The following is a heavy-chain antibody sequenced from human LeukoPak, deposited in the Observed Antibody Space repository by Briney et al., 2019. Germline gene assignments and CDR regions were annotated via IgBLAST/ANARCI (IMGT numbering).Heavy chain of an antibody. V-gene: IGHV4-59*01. J-gene: IGHJ2*01. D-gene: IGHD4-17*01. Sequence: SETLSLTCTVSGGSISSYYWSWLRQPPGKGLEWIGYIYYSGSTNYNPSLTSRVTISVDTSKNQCSLKLSSVTAADTAVYYCARDYYDYGDYLEWYFDLWGRGTLVTVSS. CDR3: ARDYYDYGDYLEWYFDL. CDR1: GGSISSYY. CDR2: IYYSGST.